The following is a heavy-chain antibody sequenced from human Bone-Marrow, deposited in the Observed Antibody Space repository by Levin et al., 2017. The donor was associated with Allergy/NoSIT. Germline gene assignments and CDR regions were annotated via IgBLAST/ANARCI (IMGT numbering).Heavy chain of an antibody. CDR2: VSYNGDTM. V-gene: IGHV3-23*01. CDR1: GFTFSSYA. Sequence: GESLKISCAASGFTFSSYAMGWVRQAPGKGLEWVSFVSYNGDTMYYADSVKGRITISRDNSKNTLYLQMNSLRANDTAIYYGAKGPWLAAGGWFDPWGQGTLVTVSA. J-gene: IGHJ5*02. CDR3: AKGPWLAAGGWFDP. D-gene: IGHD6-19*01.